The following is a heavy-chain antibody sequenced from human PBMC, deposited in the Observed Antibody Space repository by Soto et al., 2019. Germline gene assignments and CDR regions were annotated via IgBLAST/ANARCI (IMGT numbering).Heavy chain of an antibody. D-gene: IGHD2-2*01. CDR2: IKQDGSEK. CDR3: ARVMPLTIVVVPAANDY. CDR1: GFTFSSYW. Sequence: GGSLRLSCAASGFTFSSYWMSWVRQAPGKGLEWVANIKQDGSEKYYVDSVKGRFTISRDNAKNSLYLQMNSLRAEDTAVYYCARVMPLTIVVVPAANDYWGQGTLVTVSS. J-gene: IGHJ4*02. V-gene: IGHV3-7*01.